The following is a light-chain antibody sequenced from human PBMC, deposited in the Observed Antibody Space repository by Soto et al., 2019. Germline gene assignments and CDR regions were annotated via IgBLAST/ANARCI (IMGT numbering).Light chain of an antibody. Sequence: EVVMRQSPATLSVSPGEGATLSCRASQGIGDTLAWYQHKPGQTPRLLIYDASSRANGIPDRFSGSGYGTDFTLTISRLEAEDFAVYYCQQYGTSPWTFGQGTKVDIK. CDR3: QQYGTSPWT. J-gene: IGKJ1*01. V-gene: IGKV3-20*01. CDR1: QGIGDT. CDR2: DAS.